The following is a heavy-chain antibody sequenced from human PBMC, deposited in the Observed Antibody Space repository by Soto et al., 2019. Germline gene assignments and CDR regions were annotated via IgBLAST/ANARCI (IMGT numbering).Heavy chain of an antibody. CDR3: ARGYGSGSYYSYYYYYGMDV. CDR1: NGPFDFSY. J-gene: IGHJ6*02. D-gene: IGHD3-10*01. Sequence: SETLSLTCAVSNGPFDFSYWSWIRQPPNKGLEWIGETNHRGSANYNPSLTSRVTISVDTSKNQSYLKLSSVTAADTAVYYCARGYGSGSYYSYYYYYGMDVWGQGTTVP. V-gene: IGHV4-34*01. CDR2: TNHRGSA.